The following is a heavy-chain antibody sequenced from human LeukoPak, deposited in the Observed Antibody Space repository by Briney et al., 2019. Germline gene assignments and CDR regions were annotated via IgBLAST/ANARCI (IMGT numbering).Heavy chain of an antibody. CDR2: IYYSGST. D-gene: IGHD2-15*01. CDR1: GGSISSYY. J-gene: IGHJ4*02. CDR3: AREDCSGGSCYYY. V-gene: IGHV4-59*01. Sequence: PSETLSLTCTVSGGSISSYYWSWIRQPPGKGLERIGYIYYSGSTNYNPSLKSRVTISVDTSKNQFSLKLSSVTAADTAVYYCAREDCSGGSCYYYWGQGTLVTVSS.